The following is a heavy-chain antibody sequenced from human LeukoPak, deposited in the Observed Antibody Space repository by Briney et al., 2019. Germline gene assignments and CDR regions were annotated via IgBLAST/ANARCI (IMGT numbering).Heavy chain of an antibody. D-gene: IGHD4-23*01. Sequence: GGSLRLSCAASGFIFSDYYMSWVRQAPGKGLEWVANIREDGGHTNYVDSVKGRFTISRDNAKNSLFLQMDGLRVDDTAVYFCARDGRGGHNDFWGQGTLITVSS. CDR2: IREDGGHT. CDR3: ARDGRGGHNDF. J-gene: IGHJ4*02. CDR1: GFIFSDYY. V-gene: IGHV3-7*01.